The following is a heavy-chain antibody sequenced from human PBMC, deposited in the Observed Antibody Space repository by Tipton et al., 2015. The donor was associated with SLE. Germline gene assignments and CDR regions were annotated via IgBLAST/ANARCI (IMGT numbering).Heavy chain of an antibody. CDR3: ARRRLQTDVFDM. Sequence: GSLRLSCAASEFTFRSSAMSWVRQAPGKGLEWVSSISSSGRTTYYAESVKGRFTISRDNSKKTLYLRLNSVRVDDTALYYCARRRLQTDVFDMWGQGIMVTVSS. D-gene: IGHD1-1*01. J-gene: IGHJ3*02. CDR1: EFTFRSSA. V-gene: IGHV3-23*01. CDR2: ISSSGRTT.